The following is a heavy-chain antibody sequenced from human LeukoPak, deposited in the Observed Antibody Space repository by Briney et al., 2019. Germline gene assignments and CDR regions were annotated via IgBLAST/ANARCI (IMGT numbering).Heavy chain of an antibody. V-gene: IGHV1-69*04. D-gene: IGHD1-26*01. Sequence: SVKVSCKASGGTFSSYAISWVRQAPGQGLEWMGRIIPILGIANYAQKFQGRVTITADKSTSTAYMELRSLRSDDTAVYYCARVGSTYSGSYPFDYWGQGTLVTVSS. CDR1: GGTFSSYA. CDR2: IIPILGIA. CDR3: ARVGSTYSGSYPFDY. J-gene: IGHJ4*02.